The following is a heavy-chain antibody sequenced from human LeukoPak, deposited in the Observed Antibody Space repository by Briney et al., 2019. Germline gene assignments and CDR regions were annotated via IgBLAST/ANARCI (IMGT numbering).Heavy chain of an antibody. J-gene: IGHJ4*02. D-gene: IGHD2-15*01. V-gene: IGHV3-48*01. CDR2: ISSSSSTI. Sequence: PGGSLRLSCAASGFTFSSYSMNWVRQAPGKGLEWVSYISSSSSTIYYADSVKGRFTISRDSAENSLYLQMNSLRAEDTAVYYCARDSSVAFDYWGQGTLVTVSS. CDR1: GFTFSSYS. CDR3: ARDSSVAFDY.